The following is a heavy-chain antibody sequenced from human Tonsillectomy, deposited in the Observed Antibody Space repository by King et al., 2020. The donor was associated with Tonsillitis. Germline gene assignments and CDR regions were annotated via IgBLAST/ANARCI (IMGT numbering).Heavy chain of an antibody. CDR2: IYYSGST. CDR3: ARQVGAARPTTAPGYYYYMDV. Sequence: VQLQESGPGLVKPSETLSLTCTVSGGSISSYYWSWIRQPPGKGLEWIGYIYYSGSTNYNPSLKSRVTISVDTSKNQFSLKLSSVTAADTAVYYCARQVGAARPTTAPGYYYYMDVWGKGTTVTVSS. J-gene: IGHJ6*03. V-gene: IGHV4-59*08. CDR1: GGSISSYY. D-gene: IGHD6-6*01.